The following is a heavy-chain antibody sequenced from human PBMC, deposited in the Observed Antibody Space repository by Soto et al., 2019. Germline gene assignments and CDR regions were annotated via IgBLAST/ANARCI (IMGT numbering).Heavy chain of an antibody. CDR2: INPNSGGT. D-gene: IGHD3-16*01. CDR1: GYTFTSYY. Sequence: ASVKVSCKASGYTFTSYYMHWVRQAPGQGLEWMGMINPNSGGTNYAQKFQGWVTMTRDTSISTAYVELSRLRFYDTAVYYCAREFGQWNAFDIWGQGTMVTVSS. J-gene: IGHJ3*02. CDR3: AREFGQWNAFDI. V-gene: IGHV1-2*04.